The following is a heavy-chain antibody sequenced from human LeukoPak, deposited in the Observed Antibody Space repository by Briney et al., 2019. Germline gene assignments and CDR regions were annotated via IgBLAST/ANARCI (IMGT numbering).Heavy chain of an antibody. Sequence: SQTLSLTCTVSGGSMSSGDYYWSWIRQPPGKGLEWTGYIYYSGSTYYNPSLKSRVTISVDTSKNQFSLKLSSVTAADTAVYYCTRDQVGYYDSINWFDPWGQGTLVTVSS. CDR2: IYYSGST. D-gene: IGHD3-3*01. V-gene: IGHV4-30-4*08. J-gene: IGHJ5*02. CDR1: GGSMSSGDYY. CDR3: TRDQVGYYDSINWFDP.